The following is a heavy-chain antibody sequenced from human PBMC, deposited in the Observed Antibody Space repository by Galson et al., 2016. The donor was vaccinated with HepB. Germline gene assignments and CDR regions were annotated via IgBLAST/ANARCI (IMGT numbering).Heavy chain of an antibody. J-gene: IGHJ4*02. V-gene: IGHV3-23*01. Sequence: SLRLSCAASGFTFSTYAMSWVRQAPGKGLEWLSAISGSGGGTKYADSVKGRFTISRDNSKNTLYLQMNSLRAEDTAIYYCAKVLEHGRGDFWGQGTLVTVSS. D-gene: IGHD3-3*01. CDR2: ISGSGGGT. CDR3: AKVLEHGRGDF. CDR1: GFTFSTYA.